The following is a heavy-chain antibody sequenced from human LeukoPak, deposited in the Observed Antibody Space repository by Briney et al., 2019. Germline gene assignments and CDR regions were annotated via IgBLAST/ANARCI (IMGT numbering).Heavy chain of an antibody. D-gene: IGHD3-10*01. CDR1: GGYFSGYY. V-gene: IGHV4-34*01. CDR3: AHGNLHYGSGSYYY. CDR2: ISDREST. Sequence: SETLSLTCGVFGGYFSGYYWSWIRQSPGKGLEWIGEISDRESTNYNPSLRSRVTISEDKSKNQFSLRLTSVTAADTAVYYCAHGNLHYGSGSYYYWGQGTQVTVSS. J-gene: IGHJ4*02.